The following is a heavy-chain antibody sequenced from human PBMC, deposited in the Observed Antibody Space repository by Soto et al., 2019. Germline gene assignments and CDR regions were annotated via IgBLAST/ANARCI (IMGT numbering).Heavy chain of an antibody. CDR2: IYSGGST. Sequence: EVQLVESGGGLVQPGGSLRLSCAAPGFTVSSNYMSWVRQAPGKGREGVSVIYSGGSTYYADSVKGRFTISRHNSKNTLYLQMNSLRAEDTAVYYCARVVLLWFGELSYYFDYWGQGTLVTVSS. D-gene: IGHD3-10*01. V-gene: IGHV3-53*04. CDR1: GFTVSSNY. J-gene: IGHJ4*02. CDR3: ARVVLLWFGELSYYFDY.